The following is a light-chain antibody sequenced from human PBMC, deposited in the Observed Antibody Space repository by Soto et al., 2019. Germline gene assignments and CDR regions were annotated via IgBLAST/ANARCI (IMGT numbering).Light chain of an antibody. J-gene: IGLJ1*01. V-gene: IGLV2-23*02. CDR1: SSDVGSYNL. CDR2: EVS. Sequence: QAVLSQPASVTGSPGQSITVSCSGTSSDVGSYNLVSWYQQHPGKAPKLMIYEVSKRPSGVSNRFSGSKSGNTASLTISGLQAEDETDYYCCSYAGSSFSVFGTGTKVPVL. CDR3: CSYAGSSFSV.